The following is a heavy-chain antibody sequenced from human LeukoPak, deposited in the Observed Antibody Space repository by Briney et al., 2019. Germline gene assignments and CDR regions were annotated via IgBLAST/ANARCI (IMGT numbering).Heavy chain of an antibody. CDR2: MHTSGIT. CDR3: ARSRPYYYDSSGYDAFDI. CDR1: GGSISSYY. Sequence: PSETLSLTCTVSGGSISSYYWSWIRQPAGKGLEWIGRMHTSGITNYNPSLKSRVTISVDTSKNQFSLKLSSVTAADTAVYYCARSRPYYYDSSGYDAFDIWGQGTMVTVSS. D-gene: IGHD3-22*01. J-gene: IGHJ3*02. V-gene: IGHV4-4*07.